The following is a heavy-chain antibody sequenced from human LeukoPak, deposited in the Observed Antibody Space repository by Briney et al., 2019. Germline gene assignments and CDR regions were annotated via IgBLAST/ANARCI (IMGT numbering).Heavy chain of an antibody. V-gene: IGHV3-48*03. CDR3: ARDYFGSGTMGYFDY. CDR2: ISSSGSTI. J-gene: IGHJ4*02. D-gene: IGHD3-10*01. CDR1: KFTFSNYE. Sequence: GGSLRLSCAASKFTFSNYEMNWVRQAPGKGLEWVSYISSSGSTIYYADSVKGRFTISRDNAKNSLYLQMNSLRAEDTAVYYCARDYFGSGTMGYFDYWGQGTLVTVSS.